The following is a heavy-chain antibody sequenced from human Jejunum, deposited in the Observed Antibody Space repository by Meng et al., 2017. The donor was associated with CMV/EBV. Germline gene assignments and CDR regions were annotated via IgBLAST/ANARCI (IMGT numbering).Heavy chain of an antibody. V-gene: IGHV4-31*02. CDR1: GGSSSSGGYY. CDR3: AREACTTTSCSYDY. D-gene: IGHD2-2*01. CDR2: IHNSGST. Sequence: SGGSSSSGGYYWSGIRQHPGKGLEWIGYIHNSGSTHSNPSLASRVTMSVDTSKNQFSLKLSSVIAADTAVYYCAREACTTTSCSYDYWGQGALVTVSS. J-gene: IGHJ4*02.